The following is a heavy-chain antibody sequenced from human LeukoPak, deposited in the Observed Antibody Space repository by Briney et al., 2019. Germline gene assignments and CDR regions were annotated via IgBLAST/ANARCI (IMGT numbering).Heavy chain of an antibody. Sequence: ASVKVSCKASGYTFTSYDINWVRQATGQGLEWMGWMNPNSGNTGYAQKFQGRVTMTRDMSTSTVYMELSSLRSEDTAVYYCAGWLNGVIAPRYFDYWGQGTPVTDSS. CDR3: AGWLNGVIAPRYFDY. J-gene: IGHJ4*02. V-gene: IGHV1-8*02. CDR1: GYTFTSYD. CDR2: MNPNSGNT. D-gene: IGHD3-10*01.